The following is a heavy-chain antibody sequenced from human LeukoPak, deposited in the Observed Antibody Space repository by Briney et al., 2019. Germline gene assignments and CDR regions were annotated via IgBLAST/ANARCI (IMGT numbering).Heavy chain of an antibody. J-gene: IGHJ4*02. D-gene: IGHD4-23*01. CDR1: GFTFSHAW. V-gene: IGHV3-15*01. CDR3: TRDADGGPIY. Sequence: PGGSLSLSCAASGFTFSHAWLSWVRQAPGKGLEWVGRIKSKTDDGTTAYAAPVKGRFIISRDDSKNTLHLQMNSLKTEDTAVYYCTRDADGGPIYWGQGTLVAVSS. CDR2: IKSKTDDGTT.